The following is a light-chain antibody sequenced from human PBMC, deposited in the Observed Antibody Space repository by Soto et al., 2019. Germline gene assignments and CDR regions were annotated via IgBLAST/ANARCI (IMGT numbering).Light chain of an antibody. CDR3: QQYGSSSWT. CDR1: QGVSSTY. Sequence: VLTQSPCALSLSPEERSTLSCRASQGVSSTYLAWYQQKPGQAPRLLIFGASIRATDIPDRFTGSGSGTDFTLTISRLEPEDFAVYYCQQYGSSSWTFGQGTNVDIK. CDR2: GAS. V-gene: IGKV3-20*01. J-gene: IGKJ1*01.